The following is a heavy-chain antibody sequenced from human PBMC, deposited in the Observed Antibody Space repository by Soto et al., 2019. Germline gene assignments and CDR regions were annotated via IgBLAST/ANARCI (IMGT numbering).Heavy chain of an antibody. D-gene: IGHD6-13*01. CDR2: IYPSGST. CDR1: GGSISSSNW. J-gene: IGHJ4*02. Sequence: QVQLQESGPGLVKPSGTLSLTCAVSGGSISSSNWWSWVRQPPGKGLEWIGVIYPSGSTNYNPSPKSRVTISVDKAKNQFSLKLRSVTAADTAVYYCARAAMGGSSWPFDYWGQGTLVTVSS. V-gene: IGHV4-4*02. CDR3: ARAAMGGSSWPFDY.